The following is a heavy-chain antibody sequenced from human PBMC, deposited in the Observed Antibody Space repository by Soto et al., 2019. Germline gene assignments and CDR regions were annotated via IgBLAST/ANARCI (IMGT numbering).Heavy chain of an antibody. CDR1: GGSISSSSYY. Sequence: SETLSLTCTVSGGSISSSSYYWGWIRQPPGKGLEWIGSIYYSGSTYYNPSLKSRVTISVDTSKNQFSLKLSSVTAADTAVYYCARSYDSSGYYTQNWFDPWGQGTLVTVSS. J-gene: IGHJ5*02. CDR2: IYYSGST. CDR3: ARSYDSSGYYTQNWFDP. V-gene: IGHV4-39*01. D-gene: IGHD3-22*01.